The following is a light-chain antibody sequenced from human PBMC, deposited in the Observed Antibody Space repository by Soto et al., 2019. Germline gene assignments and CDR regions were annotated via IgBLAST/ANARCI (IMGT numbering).Light chain of an antibody. Sequence: DIQMTQASSSLSASVGDRVTISCRASHSISTYLNWYQQKPGKAPKLLVYAASSLQSGVPSRFSGSGSGTDFTLTVSSLQPEDSATFYCQQGYSTPPTFGQGTKVDI. J-gene: IGKJ1*01. CDR3: QQGYSTPPT. CDR2: AAS. CDR1: HSISTY. V-gene: IGKV1-39*01.